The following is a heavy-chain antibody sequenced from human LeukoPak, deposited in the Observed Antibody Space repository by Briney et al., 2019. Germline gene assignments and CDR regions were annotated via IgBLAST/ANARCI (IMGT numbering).Heavy chain of an antibody. Sequence: PGRSLRLSCAASGFTFDDYAMHWVRQAPGKGLEWVSGISWNSGSLGYADSVKGRFTISRDNAKNSLYLQMKSLRVEDMALYYCAKAASTAVPGTFFDFRGQGTLVTVSS. CDR3: AKAASTAVPGTFFDF. CDR1: GFTFDDYA. D-gene: IGHD6-19*01. CDR2: ISWNSGSL. J-gene: IGHJ4*02. V-gene: IGHV3-9*03.